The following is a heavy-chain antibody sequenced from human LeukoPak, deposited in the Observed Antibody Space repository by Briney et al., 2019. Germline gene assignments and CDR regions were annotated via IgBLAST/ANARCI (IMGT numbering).Heavy chain of an antibody. J-gene: IGHJ4*02. CDR2: IDPSDSYT. D-gene: IGHD3-10*01. CDR3: AITYGSGSSIFDY. V-gene: IGHV5-10-1*01. Sequence: GESLKISFKGSGYSFTSYWISWVRQMPGKGLEWMGRIDPSDSYTNYSPSFQGHVTISADKSISTAYLQWSSLKASDTAMYYCAITYGSGSSIFDYWGQGTLVTVSS. CDR1: GYSFTSYW.